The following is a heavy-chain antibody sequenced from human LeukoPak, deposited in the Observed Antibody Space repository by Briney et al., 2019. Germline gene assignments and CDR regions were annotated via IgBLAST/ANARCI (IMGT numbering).Heavy chain of an antibody. Sequence: PGGSLRLSXAASGFVFSSYVMNWVRQAPGKGLEWVSAMSGRFGNIYYADSVKGRFAISRDNSGNMVYLQMNNLRAEDTAVYYCARGGYNYYFEDWGQGTLVTVSS. CDR2: MSGRFGNI. J-gene: IGHJ4*02. D-gene: IGHD5-24*01. V-gene: IGHV3-23*01. CDR3: ARGGYNYYFED. CDR1: GFVFSSYV.